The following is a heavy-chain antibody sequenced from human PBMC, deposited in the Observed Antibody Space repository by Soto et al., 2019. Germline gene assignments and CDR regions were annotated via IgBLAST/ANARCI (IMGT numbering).Heavy chain of an antibody. D-gene: IGHD2-8*02. CDR2: INHSGST. CDR1: GGSFSGYY. CDR3: ARDNITGLFDY. J-gene: IGHJ4*02. Sequence: QVQLQQWGAGLLKPSETLSLTCAVYGGSFSGYYWTWIRQPPGTGLEWIGEINHSGSTNYNPSLKSRVTISVDTSKNKFSLKLTSVTAADTAVYYCARDNITGLFDYWGQGTLVTVSS. V-gene: IGHV4-34*01.